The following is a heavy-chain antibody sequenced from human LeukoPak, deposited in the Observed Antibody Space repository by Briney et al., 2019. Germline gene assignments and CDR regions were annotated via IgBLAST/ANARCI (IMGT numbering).Heavy chain of an antibody. V-gene: IGHV4-31*02. Sequence: SETLSLTCIVSGDSIATGGYYWGWIRQFPGKGLEWLGYFYHTGSTIYNPSLKSRLSMSVDSSKTQFSLHLNSVTAADTAVYFCARGGVVVTARRFVYWGQGALVTVSS. CDR3: ARGGVVVTARRFVY. CDR2: FYHTGST. J-gene: IGHJ4*02. D-gene: IGHD2-21*02. CDR1: GDSIATGGYY.